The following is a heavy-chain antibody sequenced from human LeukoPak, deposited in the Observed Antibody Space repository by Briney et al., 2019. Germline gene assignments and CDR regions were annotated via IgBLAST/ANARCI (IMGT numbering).Heavy chain of an antibody. J-gene: IGHJ4*02. CDR2: IYYSGST. V-gene: IGHV4-39*01. CDR3: ASIAAAGNE. D-gene: IGHD6-13*01. CDR1: GGSISRSTYY. Sequence: SETLSLTCTVSGGSISRSTYYWGWIRHPPGQGLEWIGSIYYSGSTYYNPSLKSRVTISVDTSMNQFSLKLSSVTAADTAVYYCASIAAAGNEWGQGTLVTVSS.